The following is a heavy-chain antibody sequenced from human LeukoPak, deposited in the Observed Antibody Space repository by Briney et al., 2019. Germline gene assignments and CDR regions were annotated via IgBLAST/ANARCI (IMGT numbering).Heavy chain of an antibody. CDR2: ISSSSSYI. CDR1: GFTFSSYS. D-gene: IGHD4-17*01. CDR3: AREGDYVRDFDY. J-gene: IGHJ4*02. V-gene: IGHV3-21*01. Sequence: PGGSLRLSCAASGFTFSSYSMNRVRQAPGKGLEWVSSISSSSSYIYYADSVKGRFTISRDNAKNSLYLQMNSLRAEDTAVYYCAREGDYVRDFDYWGQGTLVTVSS.